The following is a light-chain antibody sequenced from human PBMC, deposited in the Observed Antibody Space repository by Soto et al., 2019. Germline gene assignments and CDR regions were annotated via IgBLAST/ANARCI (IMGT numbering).Light chain of an antibody. CDR1: SSDVGSYNL. CDR3: CSYAGSSTYV. V-gene: IGLV2-23*01. Sequence: QSVLTQPASVSVSPGQSITISCTGTSSDVGSYNLVSWYQQHPGKAPKLMIYEGSKRPSGVSNRFSGSKSGNTAFLTISGLQAEDEADYYCCSYAGSSTYVFGTGTKVTVL. J-gene: IGLJ1*01. CDR2: EGS.